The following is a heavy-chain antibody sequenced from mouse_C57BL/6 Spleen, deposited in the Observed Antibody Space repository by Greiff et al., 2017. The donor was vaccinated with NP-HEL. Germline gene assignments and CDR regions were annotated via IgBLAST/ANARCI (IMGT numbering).Heavy chain of an antibody. CDR2: IDPSDSET. J-gene: IGHJ1*03. Sequence: VKLQQPGAELVRPGSSVKLSCKASGYTFTSYWMHWVKQRPIQGLEWIGNIDPSDSETHYNQKFKDKATLTVDKSSSTAYMQLSSLTSEDSAVYYCARSLLREGYFDVWGTGTTVTVSS. CDR3: ARSLLREGYFDV. V-gene: IGHV1-52*01. D-gene: IGHD1-2*01. CDR1: GYTFTSYW.